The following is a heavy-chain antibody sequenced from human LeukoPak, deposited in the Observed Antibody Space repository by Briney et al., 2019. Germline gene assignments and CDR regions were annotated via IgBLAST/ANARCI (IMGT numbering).Heavy chain of an antibody. J-gene: IGHJ6*03. V-gene: IGHV1-18*01. D-gene: IGHD3-10*01. Sequence: ASVKVSCKASGYTFTSYGISWVRQAPGQGLEWMGWISAYNGNTNYAQKLQGRVTMTTDTSTSTAYMELRSLRSDDTAVYYCARITMVRGVIPYLYYYYYYMDVWGKGTTVTVSS. CDR1: GYTFTSYG. CDR2: ISAYNGNT. CDR3: ARITMVRGVIPYLYYYYYYMDV.